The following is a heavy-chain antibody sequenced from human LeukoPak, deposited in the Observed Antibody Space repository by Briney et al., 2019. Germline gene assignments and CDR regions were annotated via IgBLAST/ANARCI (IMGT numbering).Heavy chain of an antibody. J-gene: IGHJ4*02. Sequence: GGSLRLSYAASGFTFSSYSMNWVRQAPGKGLEWVSSISSSSSYIYYADSVKGRFTISRDNAKNSLYLQMNSLRAEDTAVYYCAREDYNSRDFDYWGQGTLVTVSS. CDR2: ISSSSSYI. CDR1: GFTFSSYS. CDR3: AREDYNSRDFDY. V-gene: IGHV3-21*01. D-gene: IGHD5-24*01.